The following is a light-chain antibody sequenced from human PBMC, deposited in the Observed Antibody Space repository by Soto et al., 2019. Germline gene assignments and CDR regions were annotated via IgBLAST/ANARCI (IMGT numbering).Light chain of an antibody. CDR1: SSDIGSFDL. Sequence: QSALTQPASVSGSPGQSITISCIGGSSDIGSFDLVSWYQQHPGKVPKLLIYQDSKRPSGLSSRFSGSKSGNTASLTISGLQAEDEADYYCCSYSISTAYLFGTGTKLTVL. CDR3: CSYSISTAYL. CDR2: QDS. V-gene: IGLV2-14*02. J-gene: IGLJ1*01.